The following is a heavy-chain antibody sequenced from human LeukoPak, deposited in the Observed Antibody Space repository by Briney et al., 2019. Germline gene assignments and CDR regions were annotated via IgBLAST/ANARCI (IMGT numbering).Heavy chain of an antibody. CDR3: ARGTYYDFWSGHNWFDP. D-gene: IGHD3-3*01. CDR2: ISSSSSTI. J-gene: IGHJ5*02. V-gene: IGHV3-48*02. Sequence: GGSLRLSCAASGFTFSSYSMNWVRQAPGKGLEWVSYISSSSSTIYYADSVKGRFTISRDNAKNSLYLQVNSLRDEDTAVYYCARGTYYDFWSGHNWFDPWGQGTLVTVSS. CDR1: GFTFSSYS.